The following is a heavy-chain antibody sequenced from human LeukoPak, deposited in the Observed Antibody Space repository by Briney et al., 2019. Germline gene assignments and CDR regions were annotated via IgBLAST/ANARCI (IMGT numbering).Heavy chain of an antibody. CDR2: ISGSGGST. V-gene: IGHV3-23*01. CDR1: GFXFSSYA. Sequence: GGSLRLSCAASGFXFSSYAISWVRQAPGKGLEWVSAISGSGGSTYYADSVKGRFTISRDNSKNTLYLQMNSLRAEDTAVYYCAKAAAGFGELLSYLNWFDPWGQGTLVTVSS. CDR3: AKAAAGFGELLSYLNWFDP. D-gene: IGHD3-10*01. J-gene: IGHJ5*02.